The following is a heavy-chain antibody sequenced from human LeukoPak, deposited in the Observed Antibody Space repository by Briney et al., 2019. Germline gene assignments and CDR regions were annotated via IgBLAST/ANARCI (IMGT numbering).Heavy chain of an antibody. Sequence: SETLSLTCTVSGYSISSGYYWGWIRQPPGKGLEWIGSIYHSGSTYYNPSLKGRVTMSVDTSKNQFSLKLSSVTAADTAVYYCARHKPGYDILTGLLYYFDYWGQGTLVTVSS. CDR2: IYHSGST. D-gene: IGHD3-9*01. J-gene: IGHJ4*02. CDR1: GYSISSGYY. CDR3: ARHKPGYDILTGLLYYFDY. V-gene: IGHV4-38-2*02.